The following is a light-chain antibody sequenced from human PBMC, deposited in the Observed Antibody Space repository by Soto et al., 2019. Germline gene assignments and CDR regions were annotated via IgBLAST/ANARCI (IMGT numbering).Light chain of an antibody. CDR3: QQYGRSPYT. CDR2: GAS. J-gene: IGKJ2*01. Sequence: EIVLTQSPGTLSLSPGERATLSCRATQSVSSSCLAWYQQKPGQAPRLLIYGASNRATGIPDRFSGSGSGTDFTLTISRLAPEDFAVYYCQQYGRSPYTFGQGTKLEIK. V-gene: IGKV3-20*01. CDR1: QSVSSSC.